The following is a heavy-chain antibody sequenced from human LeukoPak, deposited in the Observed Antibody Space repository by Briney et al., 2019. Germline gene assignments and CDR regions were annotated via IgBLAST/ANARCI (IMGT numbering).Heavy chain of an antibody. J-gene: IGHJ4*02. V-gene: IGHV3-21*01. CDR1: GFTFSSYS. D-gene: IGHD4-17*01. CDR2: ISSSSSYI. Sequence: PGGSLRLSCAASGFTFSSYSMNWVRQAPGKGLEWVSSISSSSSYIYYADSVKGRFTISRDNAKNSLYLQMNSLRAEDTAVYYCARVYDGDYGYYFDYWGQGTLVTVSS. CDR3: ARVYDGDYGYYFDY.